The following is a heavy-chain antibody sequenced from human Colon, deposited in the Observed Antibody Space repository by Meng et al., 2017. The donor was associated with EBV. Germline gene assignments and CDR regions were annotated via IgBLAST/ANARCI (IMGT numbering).Heavy chain of an antibody. CDR1: GGSINSGDYC. J-gene: IGHJ4*02. Sequence: QVRLQVSGPGLVKPSQTLSLTCTVSGGSINSGDYCWSWIRQPPGKGLEWIGYIYYTGSTYYNPSLKSRVTISMDTSKNQFSLRLSSVTAADMAVYYCARNYYFDYWGQGTLVTVSS. V-gene: IGHV4-30-4*01. CDR3: ARNYYFDY. CDR2: IYYTGST.